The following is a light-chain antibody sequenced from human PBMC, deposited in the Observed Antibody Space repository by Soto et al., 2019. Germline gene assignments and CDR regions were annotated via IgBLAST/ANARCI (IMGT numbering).Light chain of an antibody. Sequence: QSVLTQPSSGSGSPGQSIAISCTGTSRDVGGYDYVSWYHQHPGKAPKLMIYDVSNRPSGVSNRFSGSKSDNTASLTISGLQAEDEADSASTSYTSSTPHVSGPGTKVHV. CDR2: DVS. CDR1: SRDVGGYDY. CDR3: TSYTSSTPHV. J-gene: IGLJ1*01. V-gene: IGLV2-14*01.